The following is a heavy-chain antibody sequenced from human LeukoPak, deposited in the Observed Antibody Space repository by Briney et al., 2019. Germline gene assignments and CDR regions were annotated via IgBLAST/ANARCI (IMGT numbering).Heavy chain of an antibody. CDR2: IYPDDSDT. Sequence: GESLKISCKASGYNFTNYWIGWVRQMPGKGLEWMGIIYPDDSDTRYSPSFEGQVTISADKSISTAYLQWNSLKASDIAMYYCARQNSHCPGGGCFSDYFDFWGQGTLVTVSS. V-gene: IGHV5-51*01. J-gene: IGHJ4*02. CDR3: ARQNSHCPGGGCFSDYFDF. CDR1: GYNFTNYW. D-gene: IGHD2-8*02.